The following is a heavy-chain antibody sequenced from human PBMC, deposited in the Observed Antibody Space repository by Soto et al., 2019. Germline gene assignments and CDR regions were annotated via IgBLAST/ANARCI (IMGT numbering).Heavy chain of an antibody. D-gene: IGHD2-15*01. CDR2: IYYSGST. CDR1: GGSISSYY. CDR3: ARVVRGGYCSGGSCYSVDY. Sequence: QVQLQESGPGLVKPSETLSLTCTVSGGSISSYYWSWIRQPPGKGLEWIGYIYYSGSTNYNPSLKSRVTISVDTSKNQFSLKLSSVTAADTAVYYCARVVRGGYCSGGSCYSVDYWGQGTLVNVSS. V-gene: IGHV4-59*01. J-gene: IGHJ4*02.